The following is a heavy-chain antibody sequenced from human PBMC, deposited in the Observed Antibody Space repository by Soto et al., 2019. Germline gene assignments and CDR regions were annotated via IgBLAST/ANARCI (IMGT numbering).Heavy chain of an antibody. V-gene: IGHV3-21*01. Sequence: GGSLRLSCAASGFTFSSYSMNWVRQAPGKGLEWVSSISSSSSYIYYADSVKGRFTISRDNAKNSLYLQMNSLRAEDTAVYYCARALSSNYLVCSYWGQGTLVTVSS. CDR3: ARALSSNYLVCSY. CDR1: GFTFSSYS. CDR2: ISSSSSYI. D-gene: IGHD4-4*01. J-gene: IGHJ4*02.